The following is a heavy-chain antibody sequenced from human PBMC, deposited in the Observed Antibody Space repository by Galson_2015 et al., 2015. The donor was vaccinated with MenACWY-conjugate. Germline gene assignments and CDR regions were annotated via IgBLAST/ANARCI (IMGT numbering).Heavy chain of an antibody. V-gene: IGHV3-74*01. Sequence: SLRLCCAGSGFIFSSHWMHWVRQLPGEGLIWVSRMNGDGSIIDYADSVKGRFTTSRDNAKNMVFLQMDRLRAEDTAVYYCVRALNGDADYWGQGTLVTVPS. CDR2: MNGDGSII. D-gene: IGHD2-21*02. CDR1: GFIFSSHW. CDR3: VRALNGDADY. J-gene: IGHJ4*02.